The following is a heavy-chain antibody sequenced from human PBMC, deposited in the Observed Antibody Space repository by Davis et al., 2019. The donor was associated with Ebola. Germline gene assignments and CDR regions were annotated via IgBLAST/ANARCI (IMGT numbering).Heavy chain of an antibody. CDR1: GDSINYAY. J-gene: IGHJ2*01. V-gene: IGHV4-59*08. Sequence: PSETLSLTCSVSGDSINYAYWSWIRQTPGKGLEWIGYIFYSGITLYNPSLKSRVTMSVDTSKNQFSLRLTSLTAADTAVYFCARGSGYSYGEYYFDHWGRGTLVTVSS. CDR2: IFYSGIT. CDR3: ARGSGYSYGEYYFDH. D-gene: IGHD1-26*01.